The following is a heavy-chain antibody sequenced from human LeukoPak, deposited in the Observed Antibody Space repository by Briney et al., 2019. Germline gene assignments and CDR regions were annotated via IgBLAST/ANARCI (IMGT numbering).Heavy chain of an antibody. Sequence: TSETLSLTCTVSGGSISSYYWSWIRQPAGKGLEWIGRIYTSGSTNYNPSLKRRVTISVDTSKNQFSLKLSSVTAADTAAYYCASGSSIAAPADAFDIWGQGTMVTVSS. V-gene: IGHV4-4*07. D-gene: IGHD6-6*01. CDR1: GGSISSYY. CDR2: IYTSGST. J-gene: IGHJ3*02. CDR3: ASGSSIAAPADAFDI.